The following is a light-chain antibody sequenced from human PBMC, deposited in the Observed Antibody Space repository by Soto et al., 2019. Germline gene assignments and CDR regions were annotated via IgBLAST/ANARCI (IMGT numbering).Light chain of an antibody. CDR3: QQYNNWPWT. Sequence: EIVMTQSPATLSVSPGEGATLSCRASQSISSNLAWYQQKPGQAPRLLITGASTRATGIAARISGSGSGTDFTLTFSSLQSEDFDVYYCQQYNNWPWTFGQGTKVEIK. V-gene: IGKV3-15*01. J-gene: IGKJ1*01. CDR1: QSISSN. CDR2: GAS.